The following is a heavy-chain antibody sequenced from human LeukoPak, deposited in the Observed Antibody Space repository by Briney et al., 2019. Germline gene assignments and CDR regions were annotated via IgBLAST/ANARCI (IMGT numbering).Heavy chain of an antibody. CDR2: IKYDGSEK. V-gene: IGHV3-7*01. Sequence: GGSLRLSCVASGFTFRTYWMSWVRLAPGKGLEWVANIKYDGSEKYYVDSVKGRFTISRDDAKNSLYLQMNSLRAEDTAVYYCVGDPGDYWGQGTLVTVSS. CDR1: GFTFRTYW. J-gene: IGHJ4*02. CDR3: VGDPGDY.